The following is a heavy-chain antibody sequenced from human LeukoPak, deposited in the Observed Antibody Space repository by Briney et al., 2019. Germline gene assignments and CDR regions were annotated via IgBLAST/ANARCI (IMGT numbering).Heavy chain of an antibody. CDR1: GGSISSGNHY. D-gene: IGHD4/OR15-4a*01. CDR3: ARTSEEKGYGALDY. CDR2: IHYSGST. J-gene: IGHJ4*02. Sequence: PAETLSLTCTVSGGSISSGNHYWSWIRQHPERGLEWIVFIHYSGSTYYKPSLRSRVTISIDTSKNQFSLNIISVTAADTAVYFCARTSEEKGYGALDYWGQGTLVTVSS. V-gene: IGHV4-31*03.